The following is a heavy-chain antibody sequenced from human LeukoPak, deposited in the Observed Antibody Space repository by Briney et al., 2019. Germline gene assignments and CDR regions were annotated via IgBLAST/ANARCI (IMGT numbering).Heavy chain of an antibody. D-gene: IGHD3-22*01. CDR1: GYTFTIYA. V-gene: IGHV1-3*01. Sequence: ASVKVSCTASGYTFTIYAMHWVRQAPGQGLEWMGWINAGNGNTKYSQKFQGRVTITRDTSASTAYMELSSLRSEDTAVYYCASIYSSGYTYYYYYGMDVWGQGTTVTVSS. J-gene: IGHJ6*02. CDR2: INAGNGNT. CDR3: ASIYSSGYTYYYYYGMDV.